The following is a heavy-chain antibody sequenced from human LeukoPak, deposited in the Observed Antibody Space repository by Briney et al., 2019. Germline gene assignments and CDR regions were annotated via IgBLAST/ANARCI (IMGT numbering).Heavy chain of an antibody. V-gene: IGHV4-59*12. J-gene: IGHJ4*02. D-gene: IGHD6-6*01. CDR3: ATYSSSLFDY. CDR2: IFYSGST. CDR1: GGSISPYY. Sequence: SETLSLTCTVSGGSISPYYWSWVRQPPGKGLEWIGYIFYSGSTNYNPSLKSRVTISVDRSKNQFSLKLSSVTAADTAVYYCATYSSSLFDYWGQGTLVTVSS.